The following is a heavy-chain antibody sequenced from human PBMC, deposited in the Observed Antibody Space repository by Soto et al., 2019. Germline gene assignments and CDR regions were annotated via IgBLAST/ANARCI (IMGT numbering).Heavy chain of an antibody. Sequence: QVQLQESGPGLVKPSGTLSLSCAVSGGSVSNNNWWSWVRQSPGNGLEWIGEIHHSGGTSYNPSLERRATISVDKSKNELSLRLNYVTAADTAVYYCTKNSAYALDYWGLGILVTVSS. V-gene: IGHV4-4*02. CDR3: TKNSAYALDY. J-gene: IGHJ4*02. D-gene: IGHD5-12*01. CDR2: IHHSGGT. CDR1: GGSVSNNNW.